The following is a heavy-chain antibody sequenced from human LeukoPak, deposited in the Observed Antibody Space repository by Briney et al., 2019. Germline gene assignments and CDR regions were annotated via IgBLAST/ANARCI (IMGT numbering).Heavy chain of an antibody. CDR1: GGSFSSYY. CDR3: ARGLGYSSFNWFDP. Sequence: PSETLSLTCAVYGGSFSSYYWSWIRQPPGKGLEWIGEINHSGSTNYNPSLKSRVTISVDTSKNQFSLKLSSVTAADTAVYYCARGLGYSSFNWFDPWGQGTLVTVSS. V-gene: IGHV4-34*01. J-gene: IGHJ5*02. D-gene: IGHD6-13*01. CDR2: INHSGST.